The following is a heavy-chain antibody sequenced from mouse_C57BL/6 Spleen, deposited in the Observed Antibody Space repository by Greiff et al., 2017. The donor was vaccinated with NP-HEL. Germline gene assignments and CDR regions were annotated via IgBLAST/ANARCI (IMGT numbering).Heavy chain of an antibody. V-gene: IGHV1-55*01. CDR3: ARRAYDYDDAMDY. J-gene: IGHJ4*01. D-gene: IGHD2-4*01. CDR2: IYPGSGST. Sequence: VQLQQPGAELVKPGASVKMSCKASGYTFTSYWITWVKQRPGQGLEWIGDIYPGSGSTNYNEKFKSKATLTVDTSSSTAYMQLSSLTSEDSAVYYCARRAYDYDDAMDYWGQGTSVTVSS. CDR1: GYTFTSYW.